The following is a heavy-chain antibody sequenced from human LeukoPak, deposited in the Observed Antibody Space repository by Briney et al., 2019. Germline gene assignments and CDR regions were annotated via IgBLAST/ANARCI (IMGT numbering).Heavy chain of an antibody. Sequence: PGGSLRLSCAASGFTFSIFAMSWVRQAPGKGLEWVSGISGSGGTTYYADSVKGRFTISRHNSKNTLYLQMNSLRAEDTAVYYCARDYDYGDYLPGYWGQGTLVTVSS. CDR1: GFTFSIFA. J-gene: IGHJ4*02. D-gene: IGHD4-17*01. CDR2: ISGSGGTT. CDR3: ARDYDYGDYLPGY. V-gene: IGHV3-23*01.